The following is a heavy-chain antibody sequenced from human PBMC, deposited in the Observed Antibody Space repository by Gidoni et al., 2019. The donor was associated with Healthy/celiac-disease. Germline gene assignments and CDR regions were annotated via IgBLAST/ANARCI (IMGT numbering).Heavy chain of an antibody. CDR2: IYYSGST. D-gene: IGHD3-22*01. CDR3: ARGHSSGYISWFDP. Sequence: QVQLQESGPGLVKPSETLSLTCTVSGGSIRSYYWSWIRQPPGKGLEWIGYIYYSGSTNYNPSLKSRVTISVDTSKNQFSLKLSSVTAADTAVYYCARGHSSGYISWFDPWGQGTLVTVSS. V-gene: IGHV4-59*01. J-gene: IGHJ5*02. CDR1: GGSIRSYY.